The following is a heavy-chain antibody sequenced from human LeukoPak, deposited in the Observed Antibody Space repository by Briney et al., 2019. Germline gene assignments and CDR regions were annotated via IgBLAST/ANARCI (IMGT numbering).Heavy chain of an antibody. CDR3: ARGREVLDY. CDR1: GFTFSDYY. J-gene: IGHJ4*02. Sequence: GGSLRPSCAASGFTFSDYYMSWIRQAPGKGLEWVSYITTGSRSYTNHADSVKGRFTISRDNAKNSLYLQMNSLRAEDTGVYYCARGREVLDYWGQGTLVTVSS. D-gene: IGHD1-26*01. CDR2: ITTGSRSYT. V-gene: IGHV3-11*06.